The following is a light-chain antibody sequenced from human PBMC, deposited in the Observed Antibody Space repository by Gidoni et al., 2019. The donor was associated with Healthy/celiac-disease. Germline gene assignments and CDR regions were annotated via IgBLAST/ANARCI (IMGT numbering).Light chain of an antibody. CDR1: QSVRRY. CDR3: QQRSNWPLT. Sequence: EIVLTQSPATLSLSPGERATLSCRASQSVRRYLAWYQQKPGQAPRLLIDDASNRATGIPARFGGSGSGTDFTLTISSLDPEDFAVYYCQQRSNWPLTFGGGTKVEIK. J-gene: IGKJ4*01. CDR2: DAS. V-gene: IGKV3-11*01.